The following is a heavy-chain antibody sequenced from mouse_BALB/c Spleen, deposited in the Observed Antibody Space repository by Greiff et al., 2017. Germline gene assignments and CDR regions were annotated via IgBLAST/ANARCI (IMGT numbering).Heavy chain of an antibody. D-gene: IGHD2-14*01. CDR2: INPDSSTI. V-gene: IGHV4-1*02. Sequence: EVKLVESGGGLVQPGGSLKLSCAASGFDFSRYWMSWVRQAPGKGLEWIGEINPDSSTINYTPSLKDKFIISRDNAKNTLYLQMSKVRSEDTALYYCAREVRPYWYFDVWGAGTTVTVSS. CDR3: AREVRPYWYFDV. J-gene: IGHJ1*01. CDR1: GFDFSRYW.